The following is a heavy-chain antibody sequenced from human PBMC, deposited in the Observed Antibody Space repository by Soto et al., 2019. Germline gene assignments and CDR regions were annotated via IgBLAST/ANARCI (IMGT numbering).Heavy chain of an antibody. CDR1: GFTFTIYT. CDR3: ARGLGSGSYFFDY. D-gene: IGHD3-10*01. J-gene: IGHJ4*02. V-gene: IGHV3-30-3*01. CDR2: ISFDGSNK. Sequence: PGGSLRLSCAASGFTFTIYTMHWVRQAPGKGLEWVAGISFDGSNKYYADSVTGRLTISRDNSKNTLYLQMNSLRAEDTAAYYCARGLGSGSYFFDYWGQGTLVTVSS.